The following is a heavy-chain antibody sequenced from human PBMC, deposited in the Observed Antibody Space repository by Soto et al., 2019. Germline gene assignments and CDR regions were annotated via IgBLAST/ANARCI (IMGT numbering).Heavy chain of an antibody. D-gene: IGHD6-19*01. J-gene: IGHJ3*02. CDR3: ASWKIAVADDDVAFYI. Sequence: GASVKVYCKASGYTFTSYGISWVRQAPGQGLEWMGWISAYNGNTNYAQKLQGRVTMTTDTSTSTAYMELRSLRSDDTAVYYCASWKIAVADDDVAFYIWGQGTMVTVSS. V-gene: IGHV1-18*01. CDR1: GYTFTSYG. CDR2: ISAYNGNT.